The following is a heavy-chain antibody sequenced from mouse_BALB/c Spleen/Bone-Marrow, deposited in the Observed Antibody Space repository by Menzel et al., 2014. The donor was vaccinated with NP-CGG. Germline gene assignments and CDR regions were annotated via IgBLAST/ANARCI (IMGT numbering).Heavy chain of an antibody. Sequence: VQLVESGAELVRPGVSVKISCKGSGYTFTDYSIHWIKQSHAKSLEWIGAISTYYGDATNNQKFKGKATLTVDKSSSTAYTELARLASEDSVIYYCARGVTTGAMDYWGQGTSVTVSS. CDR2: ISTYYGDA. J-gene: IGHJ4*01. CDR3: ARGVTTGAMDY. D-gene: IGHD1-1*01. V-gene: IGHV1-67*01. CDR1: GYTFTDYS.